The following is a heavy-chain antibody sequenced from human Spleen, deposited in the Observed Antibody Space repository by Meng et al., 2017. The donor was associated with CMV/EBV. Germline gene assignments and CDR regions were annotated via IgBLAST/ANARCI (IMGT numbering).Heavy chain of an antibody. CDR2: VDYDGDT. D-gene: IGHD3-3*01. CDR1: CVSTSPYC. J-gene: IGHJ4*02. CDR3: ARGGGFAVKIDF. V-gene: IGHV4-59*01. Sequence: TCPVSCVSTSPYCWTWVRRPPGKGLEWIGYVDYDGDTYYNPALRSRVTISVDTSKNQFSLKVNSVTAADTAVYYCARGGGFAVKIDFWGQGALVTVSS.